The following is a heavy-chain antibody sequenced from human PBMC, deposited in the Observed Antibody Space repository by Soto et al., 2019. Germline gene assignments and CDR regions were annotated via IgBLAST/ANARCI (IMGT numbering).Heavy chain of an antibody. D-gene: IGHD1-26*01. V-gene: IGHV4-59*01. Sequence: SETLSLTCSVSGCSMSNYYWTWIRQPPGKGLEWIGNIYYSGSTNYNPSLRGRLAISVDTSKNQFSLKLSSVTTADTAVYYCARDDSGFSGSHYIDYFNYWGQGALVTVSS. CDR2: IYYSGST. J-gene: IGHJ4*02. CDR1: GCSMSNYY. CDR3: ARDDSGFSGSHYIDYFNY.